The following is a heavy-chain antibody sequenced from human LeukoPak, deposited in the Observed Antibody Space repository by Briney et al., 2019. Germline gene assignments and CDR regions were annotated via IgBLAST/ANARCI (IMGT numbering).Heavy chain of an antibody. D-gene: IGHD3-10*01. V-gene: IGHV4-59*08. Sequence: PSETLSLTCTVSGGSISSYYWSWIRQPPGKGLEWIGYIYYSGSTNYNPSLKSRVTISVDTSKNQFSLKLSSVTAADTAVYYCARHGALWFGELLSINNWFDPWGQGTLVTVSS. CDR3: ARHGALWFGELLSINNWFDP. CDR1: GGSISSYY. J-gene: IGHJ5*02. CDR2: IYYSGST.